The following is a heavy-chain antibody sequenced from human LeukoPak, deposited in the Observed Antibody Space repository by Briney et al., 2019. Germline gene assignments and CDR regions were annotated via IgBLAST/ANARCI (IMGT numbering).Heavy chain of an antibody. D-gene: IGHD1-26*01. J-gene: IGHJ4*02. CDR1: GYTFTSYY. V-gene: IGHV1-2*02. CDR2: INPISGST. CDR3: ARDPVGDTSD. Sequence: GASVKVSCKASGYTFTSYYIHWVRQPPGQGLEWMGGINPISGSTNYAQKFQGRVTVTRDTAISTAYMELSSLRSDDTAVYYCARDPVGDTSDWGQRTLVTVSS.